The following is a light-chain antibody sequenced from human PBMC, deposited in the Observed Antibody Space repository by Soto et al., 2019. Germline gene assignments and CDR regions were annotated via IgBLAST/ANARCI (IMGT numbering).Light chain of an antibody. CDR1: QSVSSN. V-gene: IGKV3-15*01. Sequence: EIVVTQSPSALSVSPLERSTLSCRASQSVSSNLAWYQQKPGQAPRLLINGASTRATGIPARFSGSGSGTEFSLTISSLQSEDFAVYYCQQYSDWPPTFGQGTKVDIK. J-gene: IGKJ1*01. CDR2: GAS. CDR3: QQYSDWPPT.